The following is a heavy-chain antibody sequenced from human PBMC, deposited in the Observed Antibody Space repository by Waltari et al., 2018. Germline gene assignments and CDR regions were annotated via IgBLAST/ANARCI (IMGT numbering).Heavy chain of an antibody. J-gene: IGHJ5*02. CDR2: NYPSGST. Sequence: QVQLQESGPGLVKPSETLSLTCTVSGGSISSYYWRWIRQPAGKGLEWIGRNYPSGSTNYNPSLKSRVTMSVDTSKNQFSLKLSSVTAADTAVYYCARAGYCSSTSCYKGWFDPWGQGTLVTVSS. V-gene: IGHV4-4*07. CDR1: GGSISSYY. CDR3: ARAGYCSSTSCYKGWFDP. D-gene: IGHD2-2*02.